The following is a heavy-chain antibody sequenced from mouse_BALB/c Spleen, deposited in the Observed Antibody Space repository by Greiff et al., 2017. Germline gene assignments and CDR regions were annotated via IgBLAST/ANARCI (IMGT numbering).Heavy chain of an antibody. V-gene: IGHV5-9-3*01. D-gene: IGHD2-4*01. CDR2: ISSGGSYT. CDR3: ARSIYYDYGERFAY. CDR1: GFTFRSYA. Sequence: EVQVVESGGGLVKPGGSLKLSCAASGFTFRSYAMSWVRQTPEKRLEWVATISSGGSYTSYPDSVKGRSTIFRDNAKNTLYRQISSLRSEDTAMYYCARSIYYDYGERFAYWGQGTLVTVSA. J-gene: IGHJ3*01.